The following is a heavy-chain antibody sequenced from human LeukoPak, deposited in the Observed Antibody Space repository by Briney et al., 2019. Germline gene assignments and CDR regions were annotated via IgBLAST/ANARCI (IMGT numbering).Heavy chain of an antibody. V-gene: IGHV1-69*04. CDR1: GGTFSSYA. CDR2: IIPILGIA. D-gene: IGHD1/OR15-1a*01. J-gene: IGHJ4*02. Sequence: SVTVSCKASGGTFSSYAISWVRQAPGQGLEWMGRIIPILGIANYAQKFQGRVTITADKSTSTAYMELSSLRSEDTAVYYCASVLPSSRNWTNDYWGQGTLVTVSS. CDR3: ASVLPSSRNWTNDY.